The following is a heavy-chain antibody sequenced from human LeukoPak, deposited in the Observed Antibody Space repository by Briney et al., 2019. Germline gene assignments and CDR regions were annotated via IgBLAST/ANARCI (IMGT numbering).Heavy chain of an antibody. J-gene: IGHJ4*02. Sequence: GGSLRLSCAASGFTFSSYSMNWVRHTPGKGLEWVSAISGSGGSTYYADSVKGRFTISRDNSKNTLYLQMNSLKTEDTAVYYCTTRRQDGCWGQGTLVTVS. D-gene: IGHD1-14*01. V-gene: IGHV3-23*01. CDR3: TTRRQDGC. CDR1: GFTFSSYS. CDR2: ISGSGGST.